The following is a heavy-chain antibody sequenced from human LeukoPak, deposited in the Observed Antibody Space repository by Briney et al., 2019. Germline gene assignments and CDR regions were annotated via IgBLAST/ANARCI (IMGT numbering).Heavy chain of an antibody. J-gene: IGHJ4*02. CDR2: IYPDDSDI. CDR3: ARRPTTGTDY. Sequence: GESLKISCRGSGYSFTDHWIGWVRQMPGKGLEWMGIIYPDDSDIRYSPSFQGQVTISADKSISTAYLQWNSLKASDTAMYYCARRPTTGTDYWGQGTLVTASS. D-gene: IGHD1-1*01. V-gene: IGHV5-51*01. CDR1: GYSFTDHW.